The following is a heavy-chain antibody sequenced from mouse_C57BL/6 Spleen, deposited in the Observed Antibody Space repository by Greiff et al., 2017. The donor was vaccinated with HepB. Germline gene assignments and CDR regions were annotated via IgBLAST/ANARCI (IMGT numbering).Heavy chain of an antibody. CDR2: IYPETGGT. J-gene: IGHJ2*01. Sequence: QVQLQQSGAELVRPGASVTLSCKASGYTFTDYEMHWVKQTPVHGLEWIGAIYPETGGTAYNQKFKGKAILTADKSSSTAYMELRSLTSEDSAVYYCTKRGGDLLLRGYFDYWGQGTTLTVSS. CDR3: TKRGGDLLLRGYFDY. D-gene: IGHD1-1*01. V-gene: IGHV1-15*01. CDR1: GYTFTDYE.